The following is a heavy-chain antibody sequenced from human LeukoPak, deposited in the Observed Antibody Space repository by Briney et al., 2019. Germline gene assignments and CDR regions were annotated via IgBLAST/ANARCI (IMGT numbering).Heavy chain of an antibody. CDR2: IYISGTT. V-gene: IGHV4-61*02. Sequence: SQTLSLTCTVSGGSISSGSYYWSWIRQPAGKGLEWIGRIYISGTTSYNPSLKSRVTISADTSKNQFSLKLSSVTAADTAVYYCARDGVQGYSYGLGYWGQGTLVTVSS. CDR3: ARDGVQGYSYGLGY. D-gene: IGHD5-18*01. CDR1: GGSISSGSYY. J-gene: IGHJ4*02.